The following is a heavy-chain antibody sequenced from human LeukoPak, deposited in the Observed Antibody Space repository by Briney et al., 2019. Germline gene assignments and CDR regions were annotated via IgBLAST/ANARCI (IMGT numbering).Heavy chain of an antibody. CDR1: GFTFSSYS. V-gene: IGHV3-21*01. J-gene: IGHJ4*02. D-gene: IGHD2-2*02. Sequence: PGGSLRLSCAASGFTFSSYSMNWVRQAPGKGLEWVSSISSSSSSYIYYADSVKGRFTISRDNAKNSLYLQMNSLRAEDTAVYYCARVENYCSSTSCYTAFDYWGQGTLVTVSS. CDR2: ISSSSSSYI. CDR3: ARVENYCSSTSCYTAFDY.